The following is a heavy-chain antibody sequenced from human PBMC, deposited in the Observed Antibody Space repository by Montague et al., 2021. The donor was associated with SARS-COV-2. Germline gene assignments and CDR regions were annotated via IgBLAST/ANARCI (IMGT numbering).Heavy chain of an antibody. CDR2: ISYDGSNK. D-gene: IGHD3-3*01. V-gene: IGHV3-30*04. CDR1: GFTFSSYA. Sequence: SLRLSCAASGFTFSSYAMHWVRQAPGKGLEWVAVISYDGSNKYYVDSVKGRFTISRDNAKNSLYLQMNSLRAEDTAVYYCAREHPGTIFGVVRLGEGFDYWGQGTLVTVSS. CDR3: AREHPGTIFGVVRLGEGFDY. J-gene: IGHJ4*02.